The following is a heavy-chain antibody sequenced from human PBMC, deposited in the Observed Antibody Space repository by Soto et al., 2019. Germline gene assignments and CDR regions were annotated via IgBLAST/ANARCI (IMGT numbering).Heavy chain of an antibody. V-gene: IGHV3-23*01. Sequence: GGSLRLSCAASGFSFHANALSWVRQTPGKGLQWVSTITESGVTAYYADSVKGRFSISRDNAKDILYLQMSGLSAEDTAVYYCARGQRYYDYIWGSSTQYYFDYWGQGTLVTVSS. CDR2: ITESGVTA. CDR3: ARGQRYYDYIWGSSTQYYFDY. CDR1: GFSFHANA. D-gene: IGHD3-16*01. J-gene: IGHJ4*02.